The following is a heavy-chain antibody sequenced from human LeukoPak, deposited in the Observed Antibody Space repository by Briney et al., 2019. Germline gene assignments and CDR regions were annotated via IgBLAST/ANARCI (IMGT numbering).Heavy chain of an antibody. CDR3: ASTRYCSGGSCYPPRY. V-gene: IGHV1-2*06. D-gene: IGHD2-15*01. J-gene: IGHJ4*02. CDR1: GYTFTGYY. CDR2: INPNSGGT. Sequence: ASVKVSCKASGYTFTGYYMHWVRQAPGQGLEWMGRINPNSGGTNYAQKFQGRVTMTRDTSISTAYMELSRLRSDDTAVYYCASTRYCSGGSCYPPRYWGQGALVTVSS.